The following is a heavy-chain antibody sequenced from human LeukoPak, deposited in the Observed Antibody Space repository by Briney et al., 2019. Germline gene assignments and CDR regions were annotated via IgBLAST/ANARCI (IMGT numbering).Heavy chain of an antibody. CDR3: ARPDYFASHD. CDR1: GYTFTRDW. Sequence: GESLKISCKGSGYTFTRDWIAWVRQMPGKGLELMGIIYPGDSHSIYSPSFQGQVTMSADKSINTAYLQWSSLRASDTAMYYCARPDYFASHDWGQGTLVTVSS. D-gene: IGHD2/OR15-2a*01. CDR2: IYPGDSHS. V-gene: IGHV5-51*01. J-gene: IGHJ4*02.